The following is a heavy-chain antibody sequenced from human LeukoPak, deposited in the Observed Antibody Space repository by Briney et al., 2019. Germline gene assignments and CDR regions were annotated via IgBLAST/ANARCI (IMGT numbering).Heavy chain of an antibody. CDR3: ASEAPSGYDYLDY. J-gene: IGHJ4*02. CDR1: GFTVSSNY. D-gene: IGHD5-12*01. Sequence: GGSLTLSCAASGFTVSSNYMSWVRQAPGTGLEWAAVIYGGGSTYSADSVKGRFTISRDNSKNTLYLQMNSLRAEDTAVYYCASEAPSGYDYLDYWGQGTLVTVSS. V-gene: IGHV3-53*01. CDR2: IYGGGST.